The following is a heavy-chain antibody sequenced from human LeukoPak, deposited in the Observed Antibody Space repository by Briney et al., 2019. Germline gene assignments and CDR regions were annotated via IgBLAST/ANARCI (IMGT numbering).Heavy chain of an antibody. CDR3: ARMNYISSGWGAPFDY. D-gene: IGHD1-7*01. J-gene: IGHJ4*02. CDR2: IRSSSSTT. CDR1: GFTFSIYS. Sequence: PGGSLRLSCAASGFTFSIYSMNWVRQAPRKGPEWLSYIRSSSSTTYYADSVKGRFTISRDNAKNSLYLQMNSLRAEDTAVYYCARMNYISSGWGAPFDYWGQGTLVTVSS. V-gene: IGHV3-48*04.